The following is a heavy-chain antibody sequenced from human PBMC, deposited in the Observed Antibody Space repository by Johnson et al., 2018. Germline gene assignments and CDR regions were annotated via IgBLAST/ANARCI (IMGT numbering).Heavy chain of an antibody. V-gene: IGHV3-9*01. J-gene: IGHJ1*01. Sequence: VQLVQSGGGLVQPGGSXRLSCAASGFTFDDYAMHWVRQAPGKGLEWVSGISWNSGTIGYADSVKGRFTISRDNAKNSLYLQMNSLRAEDTALYYCAKAHSRGWYTYFQYWGQGTLVTVSS. CDR2: ISWNSGTI. D-gene: IGHD6-19*01. CDR1: GFTFDDYA. CDR3: AKAHSRGWYTYFQY.